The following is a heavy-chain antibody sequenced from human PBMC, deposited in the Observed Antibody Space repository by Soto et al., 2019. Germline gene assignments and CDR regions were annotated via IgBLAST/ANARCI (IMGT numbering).Heavy chain of an antibody. D-gene: IGHD3-22*01. Sequence: ASVKVSCKASGYTFTSYGISWVRQAPGQGLEWMGWISAYNGNTNYAQKLQGRVTMTTDTSTSTAYMELRSLRSDDTAVYYCARGWQTEGTYYYDSSGQLGAFDIWGQGTMVTVSS. CDR3: ARGWQTEGTYYYDSSGQLGAFDI. CDR2: ISAYNGNT. V-gene: IGHV1-18*01. J-gene: IGHJ3*02. CDR1: GYTFTSYG.